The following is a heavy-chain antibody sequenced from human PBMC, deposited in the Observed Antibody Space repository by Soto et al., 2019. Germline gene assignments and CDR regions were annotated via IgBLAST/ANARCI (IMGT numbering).Heavy chain of an antibody. CDR2: IYSGGST. V-gene: IGHV3-66*01. CDR3: ERTSSGGTCSFDY. J-gene: IGHJ4*02. D-gene: IGHD2-15*01. CDR1: GFTISSSY. Sequence: GLMRDPRGAVGFTISSSYVSWVSQDPGKGLEWVSVIYSGGSTYYADSVKGRFTISRDNSENTPYLQMNSLRAEDTAVYYCERTSSGGTCSFDYWGQGTLVTVS.